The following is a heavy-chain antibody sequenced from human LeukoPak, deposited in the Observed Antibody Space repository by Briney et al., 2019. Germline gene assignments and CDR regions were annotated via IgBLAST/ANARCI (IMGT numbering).Heavy chain of an antibody. D-gene: IGHD1-26*01. CDR2: IGTCSTTI. CDR3: ARGVGTDTFDY. J-gene: IGHJ4*02. CDR1: GFTFSSYT. V-gene: IGHV3-48*01. Sequence: GGSLRLSCAASGFTFSSYTMNWVRQPPGKGLEWVSNIGTCSTTIYYVDSVKGRFTISRDNAKNSLYLQMNSLRADDTAVYYCARGVGTDTFDYWGQGTLVTVSS.